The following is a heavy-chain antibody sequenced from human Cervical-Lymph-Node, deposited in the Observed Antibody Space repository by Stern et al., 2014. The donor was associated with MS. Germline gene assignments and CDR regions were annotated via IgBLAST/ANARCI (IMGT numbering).Heavy chain of an antibody. V-gene: IGHV1-18*01. Sequence: VQLVESGAEVKKPGASVKVSCKASGYTFSSYGISWVRQAPGQGLEWMGWTSAYNGNTNYAQKFQGRVTMTTDTSTSTAYMELRSLRSDDTAVYYCATDYSLRRVSGYWGQGTLVTVSS. CDR3: ATDYSLRRVSGY. CDR2: TSAYNGNT. CDR1: GYTFSSYG. J-gene: IGHJ4*02. D-gene: IGHD4-11*01.